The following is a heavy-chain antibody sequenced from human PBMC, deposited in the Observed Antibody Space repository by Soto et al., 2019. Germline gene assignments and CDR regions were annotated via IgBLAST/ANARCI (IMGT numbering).Heavy chain of an antibody. J-gene: IGHJ5*02. V-gene: IGHV4-39*01. CDR2: VYHTGNT. CDR1: GGSVNNNGYY. CDR3: ARQILDYYTAGTYSTWFDP. Sequence: QLQLQGSGPGLVKPSETLSLTCSVAGGSVNNNGYYWALIRQPPGKGLEWIASVYHTGNTYFNLSVTSRVPMSVDTANKQFSLTLGSVTAADSASYYCARQILDYYTAGTYSTWFDPWGQGNLVTVSS. D-gene: IGHD3-22*01.